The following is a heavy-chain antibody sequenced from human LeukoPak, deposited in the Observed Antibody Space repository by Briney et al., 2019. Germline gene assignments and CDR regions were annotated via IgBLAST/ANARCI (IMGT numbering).Heavy chain of an antibody. CDR3: AREASYYDSSGSIDY. CDR1: GGSISSYY. Sequence: ASETLSLTCTVSGGSISSYYWSWIRQPAGKGLEWIGRIYTSGSTNYNPSLKSRVTISVDTSKNQFSLKLSSVTAADTAVYYCAREASYYDSSGSIDYWGQGTLVTVSS. V-gene: IGHV4-4*07. CDR2: IYTSGST. D-gene: IGHD3-22*01. J-gene: IGHJ4*02.